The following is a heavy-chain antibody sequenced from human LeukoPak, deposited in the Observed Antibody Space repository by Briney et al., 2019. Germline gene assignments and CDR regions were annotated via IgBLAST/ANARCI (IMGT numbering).Heavy chain of an antibody. CDR2: IRHSDGST. V-gene: IGHV3-23*01. Sequence: GGSLRLSCAASGFTFSIYTMYWVRQAPGKGLEWVSGIRHSDGSTYYADAVKGRFTISSDKSKNTLSLQMNSLRAEDTALYYCAKGLETESRLDSWGQGTLVTVSS. J-gene: IGHJ4*02. D-gene: IGHD1-1*01. CDR3: AKGLETESRLDS. CDR1: GFTFSIYT.